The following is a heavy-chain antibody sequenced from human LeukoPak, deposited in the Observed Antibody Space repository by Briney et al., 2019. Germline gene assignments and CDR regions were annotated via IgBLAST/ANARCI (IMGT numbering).Heavy chain of an antibody. CDR3: RIGHYGSN. V-gene: IGHV3-7*01. J-gene: IGHJ4*02. D-gene: IGHD2/OR15-2a*01. CDR2: IKGDGSEK. Sequence: PGGSLRLSCAASGFTFSSYSMNWVRQAPGKGLEWVANIKGDGSEKYYVDSVRGRFTISRDNAKNSLFLQMNGLRAEDTAVYYCRIGHYGSNWGQGTLVTVSS. CDR1: GFTFSSYS.